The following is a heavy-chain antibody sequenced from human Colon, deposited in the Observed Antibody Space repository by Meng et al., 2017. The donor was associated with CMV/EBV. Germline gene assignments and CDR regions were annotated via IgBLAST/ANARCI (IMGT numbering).Heavy chain of an antibody. D-gene: IGHD3-9*01. CDR3: AKESPLARAPFDL. V-gene: IGHV3-43D*03. J-gene: IGHJ4*02. CDR2: IDWDGGNT. Sequence: GESLKISCAASGFIFEDYAMHWVRQVPGKGLEWVSLIDWDGGNTYYADAVKGRFTISRDNSKNTLYLQMDSLRSEDTAVYFCAKESPLARAPFDLWGQGTPVTVSS. CDR1: GFIFEDYA.